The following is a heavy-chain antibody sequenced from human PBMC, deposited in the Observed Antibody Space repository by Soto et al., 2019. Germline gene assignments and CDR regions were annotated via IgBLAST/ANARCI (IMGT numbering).Heavy chain of an antibody. Sequence: GESLKISCKGSGYNFAGYWIAWVRQMPWKCLELMGIIYPSDSDTRYRPSFQGQVTISADKSISSAYLQWSSLRASDTAMYYCARGGVSTRTFDYWGQGTPVTVSS. CDR3: ARGGVSTRTFDY. V-gene: IGHV5-51*01. D-gene: IGHD3-3*01. CDR2: IYPSDSDT. J-gene: IGHJ4*02. CDR1: GYNFAGYW.